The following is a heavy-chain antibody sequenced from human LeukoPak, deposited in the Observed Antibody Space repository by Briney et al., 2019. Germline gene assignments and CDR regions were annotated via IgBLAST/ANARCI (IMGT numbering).Heavy chain of an antibody. Sequence: GGSLRLSCAASGFTFSSYAMSWVRQAPGKGLEWVSAISGSGGSTYYADSVKGRFTISRDNSKNTLCLQMNSLRAEDTAVYYCAKSWQLSKTKLRYFDYWGQGTLVTVSS. CDR3: AKSWQLSKTKLRYFDY. CDR1: GFTFSSYA. CDR2: ISGSGGST. J-gene: IGHJ4*02. D-gene: IGHD5-18*01. V-gene: IGHV3-23*01.